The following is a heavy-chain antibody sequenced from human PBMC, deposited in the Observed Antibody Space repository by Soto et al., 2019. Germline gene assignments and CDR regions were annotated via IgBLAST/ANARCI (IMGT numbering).Heavy chain of an antibody. V-gene: IGHV3-21*01. Sequence: EVQLVESGGGLVKPGGSLRLSCAASGFTFSSYSMNWVRQAPGKGLEWVSSISSSSSYIYYADSVKGRFTISRDNAKNSLYLQMNRLTAEDTAVYYCARDYSSGWRNDAFDIWGQGTMVTVSS. J-gene: IGHJ3*02. CDR3: ARDYSSGWRNDAFDI. CDR2: ISSSSSYI. D-gene: IGHD6-19*01. CDR1: GFTFSSYS.